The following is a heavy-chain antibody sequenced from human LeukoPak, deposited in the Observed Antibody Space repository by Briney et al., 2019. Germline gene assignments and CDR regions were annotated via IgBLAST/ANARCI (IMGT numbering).Heavy chain of an antibody. CDR1: GGSFSGYY. CDR2: IYYSGST. J-gene: IGHJ4*02. D-gene: IGHD3-10*02. V-gene: IGHV4-30-4*08. CDR3: ARGSTMVGLTFDY. Sequence: PSETLSLTCAVYGGSFSGYYWSWIRQPPGKGLEWIGYIYYSGSTYYNASLKSRVTISVDTSKNQFSLKLSSVTAADTAVYYCARGSTMVGLTFDYWGQGTLVTVSS.